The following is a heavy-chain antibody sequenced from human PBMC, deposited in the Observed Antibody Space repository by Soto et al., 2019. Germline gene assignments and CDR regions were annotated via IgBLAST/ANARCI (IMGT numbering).Heavy chain of an antibody. J-gene: IGHJ6*02. CDR3: SVWSGGACHQPYGMDV. Sequence: EVHLVESGGGLVKPGGSLRLSCAVSGFTFSSCTMNWVRQAPGKGLEWVSSISLSTSHIYYADSVKGRFIISRDNAKNSLFLQMNILSAEDTAVYYCSVWSGGACHQPYGMDVCGQGTTVTVSS. CDR1: GFTFSSCT. D-gene: IGHD2-21*02. CDR2: ISLSTSHI. V-gene: IGHV3-21*01.